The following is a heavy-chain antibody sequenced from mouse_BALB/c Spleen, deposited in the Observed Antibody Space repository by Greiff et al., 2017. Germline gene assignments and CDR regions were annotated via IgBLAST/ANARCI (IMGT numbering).Heavy chain of an antibody. D-gene: IGHD1-1*01. CDR2: INPNNGGT. Sequence: VQLKQSGPELVKPGASVKIPCKASGYTFTDYNMDWVKQSHGKSLEWIGDINPNNGGTIYNQKFKGKATLTADKSSSTAYMQLSSLTSEDSAVYYCAREDYGSSFDYWGQGTTLTVSS. CDR1: GYTFTDYN. V-gene: IGHV1-18*01. CDR3: AREDYGSSFDY. J-gene: IGHJ2*01.